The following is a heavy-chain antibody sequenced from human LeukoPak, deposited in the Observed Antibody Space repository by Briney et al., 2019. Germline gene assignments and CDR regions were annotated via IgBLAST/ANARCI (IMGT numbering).Heavy chain of an antibody. Sequence: GGSLRLSCAASGFIVSSNYMSWVRQAPGKGLEWVSVIYAGGSPFYADSVKGRFTISGDNSKNTVYLQMNSLRAEDTAVYYCARGRQCDYWGQGTLVTVSS. J-gene: IGHJ4*02. D-gene: IGHD4-11*01. CDR2: IYAGGSP. CDR1: GFIVSSNY. V-gene: IGHV3-53*01. CDR3: ARGRQCDY.